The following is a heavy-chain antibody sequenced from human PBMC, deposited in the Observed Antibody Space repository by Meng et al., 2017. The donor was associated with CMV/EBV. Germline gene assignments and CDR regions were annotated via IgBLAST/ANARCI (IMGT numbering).Heavy chain of an antibody. Sequence: GSLRLSCAASGFTFSSYAMHWVRQAPGKGLEWVAVISYDGSNKYYADSVKGRFTISRDNSKNTLYLQMNSLRAEDTAVYYCARDTYCTNGVCYVEGFDYWGQGTLVTVSS. CDR1: GFTFSSYA. V-gene: IGHV3-30-3*01. CDR3: ARDTYCTNGVCYVEGFDY. J-gene: IGHJ4*02. CDR2: ISYDGSNK. D-gene: IGHD2-8*01.